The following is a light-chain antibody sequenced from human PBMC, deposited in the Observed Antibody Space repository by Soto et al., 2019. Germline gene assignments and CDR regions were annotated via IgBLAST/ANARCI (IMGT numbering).Light chain of an antibody. J-gene: IGKJ2*01. CDR1: QDINIW. Sequence: DIQMTPSPSTLSASVGDRVTITCRASQDINIWLAWYQQKPGKAPKLLIYKASTLERGVPSRFIGSGSGTDFTLAISSLQPDDFATYYCQQYSSDSNTFGQGTRLDIK. CDR3: QQYSSDSNT. CDR2: KAS. V-gene: IGKV1-5*03.